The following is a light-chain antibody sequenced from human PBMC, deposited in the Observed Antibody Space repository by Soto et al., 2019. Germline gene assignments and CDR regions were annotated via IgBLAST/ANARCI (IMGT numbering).Light chain of an antibody. CDR3: QQHYNIPLT. V-gene: IGKV1-39*01. Sequence: DIQMTQSPSSLSASVGDRVTITCRASQSIGNFLNWYQQRPGKAPRLLMHATSSLETGVPSRFSGSGSGTYFTLTINSLQPEDFATYYCQQHYNIPLTFGGGTKVDI. CDR2: ATS. J-gene: IGKJ4*01. CDR1: QSIGNF.